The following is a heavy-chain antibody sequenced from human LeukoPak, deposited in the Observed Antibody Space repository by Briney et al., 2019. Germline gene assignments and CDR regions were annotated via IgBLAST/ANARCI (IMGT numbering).Heavy chain of an antibody. D-gene: IGHD3-10*01. V-gene: IGHV3-15*01. Sequence: GGSLRLSCAASGFTFSNAWMSWVRQAPGKGLEWVGRIKSKVDGGTTDYAAPVKGTFTISRDDSKNTLYLQMNSLKIEDTGVYYCTTYGSGRKFDYWGQGILVTVSS. J-gene: IGHJ4*02. CDR2: IKSKVDGGTT. CDR3: TTYGSGRKFDY. CDR1: GFTFSNAW.